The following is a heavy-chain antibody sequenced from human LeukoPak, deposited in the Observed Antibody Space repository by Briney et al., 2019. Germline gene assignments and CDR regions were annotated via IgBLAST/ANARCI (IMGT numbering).Heavy chain of an antibody. CDR1: GFALSIHW. CDR3: ARGHFGLDV. D-gene: IGHD3-10*01. V-gene: IGHV3-7*01. Sequence: PGGSLRLPCAASGFALSIHWLTWVRQTPGKGLEWVAHINPDGSEKSYVDSARGRFTISRDNAKNSVYLQMNSLRVDDTAVYYCARGHFGLDVWGQGATVAVAS. J-gene: IGHJ6*02. CDR2: INPDGSEK.